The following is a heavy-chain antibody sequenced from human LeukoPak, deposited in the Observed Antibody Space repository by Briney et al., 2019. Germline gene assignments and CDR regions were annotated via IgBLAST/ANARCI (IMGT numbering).Heavy chain of an antibody. CDR3: VKGAFGDIYHQRYYFDY. J-gene: IGHJ4*02. CDR2: ISGSGGST. Sequence: GGSLRLSCAASGFTFSSYAMSWVRQAPGKGLEWVSAISGSGGSTYYADSVKGRFTISRDNSKNTLYLQMNSLRAEDTAVYYCVKGAFGDIYHQRYYFDYWGQGTLVTVSS. V-gene: IGHV3-23*01. CDR1: GFTFSSYA. D-gene: IGHD3-9*01.